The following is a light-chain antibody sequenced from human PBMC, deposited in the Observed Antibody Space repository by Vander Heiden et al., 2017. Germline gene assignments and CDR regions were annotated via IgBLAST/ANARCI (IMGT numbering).Light chain of an antibody. CDR1: SSNIGTTT. Sequence: QSVLTQPPSASGTPGPRVPTPCSGSSSNIGTTTVNWYQQLPGTAPKLLIYSSNQRPSGVPDRFSGSKSGTSASLAISGLQSEDEADYYCAAWDDSLRGHVLFGGGTKLTVL. CDR2: SSN. J-gene: IGLJ2*01. CDR3: AAWDDSLRGHVL. V-gene: IGLV1-44*01.